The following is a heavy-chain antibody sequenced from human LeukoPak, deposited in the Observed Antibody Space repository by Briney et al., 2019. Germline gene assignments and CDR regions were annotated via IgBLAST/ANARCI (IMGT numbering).Heavy chain of an antibody. CDR1: GGSISSSSYY. CDR2: IYYSGST. J-gene: IGHJ5*02. V-gene: IGHV4-39*07. Sequence: SETLSLTCTVSGGSISSSSYYWGWIRQPPGKGLEWIGSIYYSGSTYYNPSLKSRVTISVDTSKNQFSLKLSSVTAADTAVYYCARGDIGGWFDPWGQGTLVTVSS. D-gene: IGHD2-15*01. CDR3: ARGDIGGWFDP.